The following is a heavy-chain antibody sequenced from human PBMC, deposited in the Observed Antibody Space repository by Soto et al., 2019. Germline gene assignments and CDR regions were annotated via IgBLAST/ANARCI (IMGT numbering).Heavy chain of an antibody. V-gene: IGHV3-23*01. CDR3: AKSISVAAPVNWFDP. Sequence: GGSLRLSCAASGFTFSNYAMSWVRQAPGKGLDWVSVISGGGGRTYYAASVKGRFTISRDNSKNTLYLQMNSLRAEDTAVYYCAKSISVAAPVNWFDPWGQGTLVTVSS. D-gene: IGHD2-15*01. J-gene: IGHJ5*02. CDR1: GFTFSNYA. CDR2: ISGGGGRT.